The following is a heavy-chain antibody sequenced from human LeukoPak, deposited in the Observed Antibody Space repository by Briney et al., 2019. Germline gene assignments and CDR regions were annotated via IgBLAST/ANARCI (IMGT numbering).Heavy chain of an antibody. J-gene: IGHJ4*02. CDR1: GFTFSGYD. D-gene: IGHD3-22*01. CDR3: ARDGRYYDSSGYIRGFDY. CDR2: INHSGST. Sequence: GSLRLSCAASGFTFSGYDMNWVRQPPGKGLEWIGEINHSGSTNYNPSLKSRVTISVDTSKNQFSLKLSSVTAADTAVYYCARDGRYYDSSGYIRGFDYWGQGTLVTVSS. V-gene: IGHV4-34*01.